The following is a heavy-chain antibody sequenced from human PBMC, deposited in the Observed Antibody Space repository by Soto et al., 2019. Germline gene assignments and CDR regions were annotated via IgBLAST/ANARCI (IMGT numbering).Heavy chain of an antibody. CDR2: IGSKSNDYAT. CDR1: GFTFSGPA. D-gene: IGHD2-2*01. Sequence: PGGSLRLSCAGSGFTFSGPAIHWVRQASGKGLEWVGRIGSKSNDYATSYATSVKGRFTISRDDSKNTAYLQMDRLETEDTAVYYCTVGVVVKAATDYWGQGTLVTVSS. V-gene: IGHV3-73*01. J-gene: IGHJ4*02. CDR3: TVGVVVKAATDY.